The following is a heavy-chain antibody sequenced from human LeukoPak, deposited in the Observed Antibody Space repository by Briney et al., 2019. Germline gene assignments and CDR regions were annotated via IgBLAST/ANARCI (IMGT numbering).Heavy chain of an antibody. J-gene: IGHJ2*01. V-gene: IGHV3-23*01. Sequence: GGSLRLSCGASGFTFTSYAMSWIRQAPGKGLEWVSAISGGGENTYYGDSVKGRFTISTDNSKNTLYLQMNSLRAEDTATYYCAKPRAMTTGVGRYFDLWGRGTLVTVSS. CDR2: ISGGGENT. CDR3: AKPRAMTTGVGRYFDL. CDR1: GFTFTSYA. D-gene: IGHD1-1*01.